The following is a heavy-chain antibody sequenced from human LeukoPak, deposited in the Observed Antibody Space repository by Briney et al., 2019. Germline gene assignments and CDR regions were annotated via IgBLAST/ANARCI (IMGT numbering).Heavy chain of an antibody. D-gene: IGHD6-13*01. CDR3: ARKAADGGSWFDP. Sequence: GESLKISCKGSGYSFTNYWIGWVRQMPGKGLEWMGIIYPGDSDTTYSPSFQGQVTISADKSISTAYLQWSSLKASDTAMYYCARKAADGGSWFDPWGQGTPVTVSS. CDR2: IYPGDSDT. V-gene: IGHV5-51*01. J-gene: IGHJ5*02. CDR1: GYSFTNYW.